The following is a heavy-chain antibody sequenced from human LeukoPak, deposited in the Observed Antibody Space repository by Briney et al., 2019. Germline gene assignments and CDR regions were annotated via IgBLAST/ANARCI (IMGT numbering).Heavy chain of an antibody. CDR1: GFTFSSYE. Sequence: PGGSLRLSCAASGFTFSSYEMNWVRQAPGKGLEWVSYISSIGSTINYADSVKGRFTISRDNAKNSLYQQKNRRRAEDTAVYYYATLTYDYDGYWGQGTLVTVSS. V-gene: IGHV3-48*03. D-gene: IGHD3-22*01. CDR3: ATLTYDYDGY. CDR2: ISSIGSTI. J-gene: IGHJ4*02.